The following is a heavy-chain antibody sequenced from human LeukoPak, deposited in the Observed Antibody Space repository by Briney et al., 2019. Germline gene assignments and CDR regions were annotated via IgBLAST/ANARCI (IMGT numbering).Heavy chain of an antibody. CDR3: AKHWSYCSTTSCFFNYYYYYMDV. CDR2: VSGADGTT. D-gene: IGHD2-2*01. Sequence: PGGSLRLSCAASGFTFSAYGMSWVRQSPRKGLEWVSGVSGADGTTYYADSVKGRFTISRDNSESTLYLQMNNLRAEDTAVYYCAKHWSYCSTTSCFFNYYYYYMDVWGKGTTVTVSS. V-gene: IGHV3-23*01. J-gene: IGHJ6*03. CDR1: GFTFSAYG.